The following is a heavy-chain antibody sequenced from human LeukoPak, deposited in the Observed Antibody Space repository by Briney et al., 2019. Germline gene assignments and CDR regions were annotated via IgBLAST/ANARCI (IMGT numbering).Heavy chain of an antibody. D-gene: IGHD1-26*01. CDR1: GFTFSRSW. CDR2: ISYDGSNK. CDR3: ARDLDSGSLDY. V-gene: IGHV3-30-3*01. J-gene: IGHJ4*02. Sequence: GGSLRLSCAASGFTFSRSWMTWVRQAPGKGLEWVAVISYDGSNKYYADSVKGRFTISRDNSKNTLYLQMNSLRAEDTAVYYCARDLDSGSLDYWGQGTLVTVSS.